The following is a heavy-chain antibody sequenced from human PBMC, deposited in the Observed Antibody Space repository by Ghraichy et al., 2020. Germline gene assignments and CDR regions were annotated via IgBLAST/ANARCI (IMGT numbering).Heavy chain of an antibody. Sequence: GESLNISCAASGFTFSSYAMSWVRQAPGKGLEWVSAISGSGGSTYYADSVKGRFTISRDNSKNTLYLQMNSLRAEDTAVYYCAKFPFDGYYGMDVWGQGTTVTVSS. CDR1: GFTFSSYA. CDR3: AKFPFDGYYGMDV. CDR2: ISGSGGST. D-gene: IGHD3-9*01. V-gene: IGHV3-23*01. J-gene: IGHJ6*02.